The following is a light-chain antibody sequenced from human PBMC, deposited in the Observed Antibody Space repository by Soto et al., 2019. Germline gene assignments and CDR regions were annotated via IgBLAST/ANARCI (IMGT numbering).Light chain of an antibody. CDR3: QQYMSYS. CDR2: AAS. V-gene: IGKV1-39*01. J-gene: IGKJ1*01. Sequence: DIQMTQSPSSLSASIGDRVTITCRASQTVNTYLHWYQQKPGKAPKLLIYAASNLQSGVPSRFSGSGSGTNFTLTISSLQPDDFATYYCQQYMSYSFGQGTKVDI. CDR1: QTVNTY.